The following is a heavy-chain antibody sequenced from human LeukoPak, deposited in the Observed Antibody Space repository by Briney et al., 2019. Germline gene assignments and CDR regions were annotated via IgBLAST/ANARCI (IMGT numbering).Heavy chain of an antibody. J-gene: IGHJ3*02. CDR3: ARDLYRFYGSGSYAHDAFDI. CDR1: GDSVSSNSAA. D-gene: IGHD3-10*01. CDR2: TYYRSKWYN. Sequence: SQTLSLTCAISGDSVSSNSAAWNWIRQSPSRGLEWLGRTYYRSKWYNDYAVSVKSRITINPDTSKNQFSLKLSSVTAADTAVYYCARDLYRFYGSGSYAHDAFDIWGQGTMVTVSS. V-gene: IGHV6-1*01.